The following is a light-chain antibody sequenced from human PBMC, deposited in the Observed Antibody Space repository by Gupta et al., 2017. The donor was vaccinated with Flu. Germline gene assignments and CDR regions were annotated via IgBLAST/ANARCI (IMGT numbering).Light chain of an antibody. CDR2: KAS. CDR1: QSISSW. Sequence: DIQMTQSPSTLSASVGDRVTITCRASQSISSWLAWYQHKPGRAPKLLIYKASTLKSGVPSRFSGSGYGTEFTLTISSRQQDDFATYYCQHYTNSSPYAFGQGTKLEIK. V-gene: IGKV1-5*03. CDR3: QHYTNSSPYA. J-gene: IGKJ2*01.